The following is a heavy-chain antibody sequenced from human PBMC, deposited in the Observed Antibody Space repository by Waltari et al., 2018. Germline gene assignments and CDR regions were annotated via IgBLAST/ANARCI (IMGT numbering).Heavy chain of an antibody. V-gene: IGHV4-34*01. CDR2: INHSGST. CDR3: ARPHAYYYYGMDV. CDR1: GGSFSGYY. J-gene: IGHJ6*02. Sequence: QVKLQQWGAGLLKPSETLSLTCAVYGGSFSGYYWSWIRQPPGKGLEWIGEINHSGSTNYNPSLKSRVTISVDTSKNQFSLKLSSVTAADTAVYYCARPHAYYYYGMDVWGQGTTVTVSS.